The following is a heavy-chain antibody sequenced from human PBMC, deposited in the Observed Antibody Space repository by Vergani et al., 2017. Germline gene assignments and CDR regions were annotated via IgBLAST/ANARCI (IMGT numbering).Heavy chain of an antibody. D-gene: IGHD5-24*01. J-gene: IGHJ6*02. Sequence: QVQLVESGGGLVQPGGSLRLSCAASGFTFSDYYMSWIRQAPGEGLEWISYISSSGSTIYYADSVKGRFTISRDNAKDSLYLQMNSLRAEDTAVYYCARDGADGYIYYYYGMDVWGQGTTVTVSS. CDR1: GFTFSDYY. CDR2: ISSSGSTI. V-gene: IGHV3-11*01. CDR3: ARDGADGYIYYYYGMDV.